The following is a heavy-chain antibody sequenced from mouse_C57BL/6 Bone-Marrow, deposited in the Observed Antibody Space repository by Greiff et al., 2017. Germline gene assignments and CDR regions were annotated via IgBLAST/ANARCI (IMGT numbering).Heavy chain of an antibody. D-gene: IGHD4-1*01. CDR1: GYTFTSYW. V-gene: IGHV1-50*01. J-gene: IGHJ3*01. Sequence: VQLQQPGAELVKPGASVKLSCKASGYTFTSYWMQWVKQRPGQGLEWIGEIDPSDSYTNYNQKFKGKATLTVDTSSSTAYMQLSSLTSEDSAVYYCAREGLGREYWGQGTLVTVSA. CDR2: IDPSDSYT. CDR3: AREGLGREY.